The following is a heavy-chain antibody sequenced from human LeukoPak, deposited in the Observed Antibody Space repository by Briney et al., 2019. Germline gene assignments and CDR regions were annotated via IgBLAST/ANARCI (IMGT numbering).Heavy chain of an antibody. CDR2: IYSDGST. CDR3: ARALLDFDWLLPATFDI. CDR1: GDSISSSNCY. V-gene: IGHV4-61*02. J-gene: IGHJ3*02. D-gene: IGHD3-9*01. Sequence: SETLSLTCTVSGDSISSSNCYWSWIRQPAGKGLEWIGRIYSDGSTNYNPSLKSRVTMSLDTSKNQFSLKLNSVTAADTAVYYCARALLDFDWLLPATFDIWGQGTLVTVSS.